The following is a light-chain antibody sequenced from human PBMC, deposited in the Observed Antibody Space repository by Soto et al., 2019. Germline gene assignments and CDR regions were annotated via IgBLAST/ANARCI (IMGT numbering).Light chain of an antibody. J-gene: IGKJ1*01. CDR2: DAS. CDR1: QSGRSN. V-gene: IGKV3-11*01. Sequence: ERVMAQSPATLSVAPGGRAALSCRASQSGRSNLVWYQQKHGQSPRHLIYDASKRATGIPARFSGSGSGTDFTLTTSSLEPEDFAVYYCQQRSIWQWTFGQGTKVDIK. CDR3: QQRSIWQWT.